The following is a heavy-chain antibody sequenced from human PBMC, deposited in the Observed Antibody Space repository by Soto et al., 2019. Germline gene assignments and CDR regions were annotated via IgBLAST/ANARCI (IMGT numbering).Heavy chain of an antibody. CDR1: GYTFRSYD. Sequence: QVQLVQSGAEVKKPGASVKVSCTGSGYTFRSYDIHWVRQATGQGLEWMGWVNPNTGNTGYAQKFQGRVTMTRDMSKTSAYMEVNRLTSEDTAIYYCAREYGAGSFDIWGQGTLVSVSS. CDR2: VNPNTGNT. CDR3: AREYGAGSFDI. D-gene: IGHD3-10*01. V-gene: IGHV1-8*01. J-gene: IGHJ5*02.